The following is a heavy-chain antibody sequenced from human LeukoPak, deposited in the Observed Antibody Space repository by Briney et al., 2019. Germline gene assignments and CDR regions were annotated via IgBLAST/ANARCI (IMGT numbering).Heavy chain of an antibody. CDR2: MYTCWSR. Sequence: SETLSLTCTVSGGSISSYSWSWVGPPASKGREWKGRMYTCWSRNYNPSLKRRVPMSVDTSKNQFSLKLSSVTAADTGVYDCARERPGLGGATLVVNWFDPWGQGTVVTVSS. CDR1: GGSISSYS. V-gene: IGHV4-4*07. J-gene: IGHJ5*02. CDR3: ARERPGLGGATLVVNWFDP. D-gene: IGHD2-8*02.